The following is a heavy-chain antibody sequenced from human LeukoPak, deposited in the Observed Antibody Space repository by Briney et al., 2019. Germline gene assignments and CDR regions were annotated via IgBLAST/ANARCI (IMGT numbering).Heavy chain of an antibody. D-gene: IGHD6-13*01. V-gene: IGHV3-21*01. CDR1: GFTFSSYS. CDR2: ISSSSSYI. CDR3: ARDSSQLAPLDH. J-gene: IGHJ4*02. Sequence: GGSLRLSCAASGFTFSSYSMNWVRQAPGKGLEWVSSISSSSSYIYYADSVKGRFTISRDNAKNSLYLQMNSLRAEDTAVYYCARDSSQLAPLDHWGQGTLVTVSS.